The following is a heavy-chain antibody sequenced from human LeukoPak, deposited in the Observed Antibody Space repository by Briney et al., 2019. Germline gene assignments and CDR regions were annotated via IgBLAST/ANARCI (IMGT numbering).Heavy chain of an antibody. V-gene: IGHV4-34*01. Sequence: PSETLSLTCAVYGGSFSGYYWSWIRQPPGKGLEWIGESNHSGSTNYNPSLKSRVTISVDASKSQVSLKLSSVTAADTAAYCCAIREVSSWDRAEYFQHWGQGTLVTVSS. CDR1: GGSFSGYY. D-gene: IGHD6-13*01. J-gene: IGHJ1*01. CDR3: AIREVSSWDRAEYFQH. CDR2: SNHSGST.